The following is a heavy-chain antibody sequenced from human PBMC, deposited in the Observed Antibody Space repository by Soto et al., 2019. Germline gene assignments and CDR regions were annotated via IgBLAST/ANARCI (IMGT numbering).Heavy chain of an antibody. V-gene: IGHV4-61*01. D-gene: IGHD4-17*01. Sequence: QVQLQESGPGLVKPSETLSLTCTVSGVSVSSGSFYWAWIRQPPGKGLEWIGFGSYSGTTNYKPPLKSRVTISVDTSRSQISLKVSSLTAADTAVYYCARGATVTQYDYWGQGTLVTVSS. CDR3: ARGATVTQYDY. CDR2: GSYSGTT. J-gene: IGHJ4*02. CDR1: GVSVSSGSFY.